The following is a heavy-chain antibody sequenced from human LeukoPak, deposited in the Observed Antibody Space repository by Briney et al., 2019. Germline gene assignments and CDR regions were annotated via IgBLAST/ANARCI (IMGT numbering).Heavy chain of an antibody. CDR1: GFTFSSYW. D-gene: IGHD3-10*01. Sequence: GGSLRLACAASGFTFSSYWMSWVRQAPGKGLEWMANIKRDGSEKYYVDSVKGRFTISRDNAKNSLYLQMNSLRAEDTAVYYCARLIWFGELSEYYYYMDVWGKGTTVTVSS. CDR3: ARLIWFGELSEYYYYMDV. V-gene: IGHV3-7*01. J-gene: IGHJ6*03. CDR2: IKRDGSEK.